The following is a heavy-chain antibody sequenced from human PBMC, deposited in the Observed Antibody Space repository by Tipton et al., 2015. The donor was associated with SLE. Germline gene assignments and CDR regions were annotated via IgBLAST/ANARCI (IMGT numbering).Heavy chain of an antibody. Sequence: QLVQSGAEVKKPGASVKVSCKASGYTFTSYGISWVRQAPGQGLEWMGRINPNSGGTNYAQKFQGRVTMTRDTSISTAYMELSRLRSDDTAVYYCARVTLYGPHDAFDIWGQGTMVTVSS. CDR3: ARVTLYGPHDAFDI. V-gene: IGHV1-2*06. D-gene: IGHD3-16*01. J-gene: IGHJ3*02. CDR1: GYTFTSYG. CDR2: INPNSGGT.